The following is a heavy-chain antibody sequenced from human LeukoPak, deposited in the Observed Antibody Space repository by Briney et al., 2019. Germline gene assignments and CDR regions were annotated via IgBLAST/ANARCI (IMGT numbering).Heavy chain of an antibody. J-gene: IGHJ4*02. CDR1: GGTFSSYA. V-gene: IGHV1-69*04. CDR3: ARDGYYYDSSGYSDY. D-gene: IGHD3-22*01. Sequence: ASVKVSCKASGGTFSSYAISWMRQAPGQGLEWMGRIIPIFGIANYAQKFQGRVTITADKSTSTAYMELSSLRSEDTAVYYCARDGYYYDSSGYSDYWGQGTLVTVSS. CDR2: IIPIFGIA.